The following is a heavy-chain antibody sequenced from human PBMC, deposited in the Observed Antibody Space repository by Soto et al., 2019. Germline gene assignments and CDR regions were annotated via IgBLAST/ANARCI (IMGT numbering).Heavy chain of an antibody. Sequence: LSLTCTVSGGSISSSSYYWGWIRQPPGKGLEWIGSIYYSGSTYYNPSLKSRVTISVDTSKNQFSLKLSSVTAADTAVYYCARHTITMTRNWFDPWGQGTLVTVSS. D-gene: IGHD3-22*01. CDR1: GGSISSSSYY. CDR3: ARHTITMTRNWFDP. CDR2: IYYSGST. J-gene: IGHJ5*02. V-gene: IGHV4-39*01.